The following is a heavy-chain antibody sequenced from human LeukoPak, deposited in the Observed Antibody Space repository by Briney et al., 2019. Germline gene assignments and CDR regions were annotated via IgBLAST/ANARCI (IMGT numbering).Heavy chain of an antibody. Sequence: GGSLRLSCAASGFTFSSYAMHWVRQAPGKGLEWVAVISYDGSNKYYADSVKGRFTISRDNSKNTLYLQMNSLRAEDTAVYYCAKGIHSSGWFVPFDYWGQGTLVTVSS. V-gene: IGHV3-30*04. D-gene: IGHD6-19*01. CDR2: ISYDGSNK. CDR3: AKGIHSSGWFVPFDY. CDR1: GFTFSSYA. J-gene: IGHJ4*02.